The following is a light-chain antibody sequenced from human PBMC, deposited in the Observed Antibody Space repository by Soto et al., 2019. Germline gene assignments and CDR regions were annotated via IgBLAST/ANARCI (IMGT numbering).Light chain of an antibody. Sequence: EIVLTQSPATLSLSPGERATLSCRASQSVSSYLAWYQQKPGQAPRLLIYDASNRATGIPARFSGSGSGTDLPLTISSLEPEDFAVYYCQQRSNWPPSVTFGPGTKVDIK. CDR2: DAS. CDR1: QSVSSY. J-gene: IGKJ3*01. CDR3: QQRSNWPPSVT. V-gene: IGKV3-11*01.